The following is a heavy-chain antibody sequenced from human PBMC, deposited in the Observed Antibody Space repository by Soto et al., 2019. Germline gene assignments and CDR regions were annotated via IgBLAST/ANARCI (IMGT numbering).Heavy chain of an antibody. CDR1: GFTFSDYY. D-gene: IGHD1-26*01. CDR3: ASRLGFSGVGPSTSNWFDP. V-gene: IGHV3-11*01. Sequence: QVQLVESGGGLVKPGGSLRLSCAASGFTFSDYYMSWMRQAPGKGLEWLSYISSSGNTIYYATSVKGRFTISRDNAKNSLSLQMNSLTAEDTAVYFCASRLGFSGVGPSTSNWFDPWGQGTLVTVSS. CDR2: ISSSGNTI. J-gene: IGHJ5*02.